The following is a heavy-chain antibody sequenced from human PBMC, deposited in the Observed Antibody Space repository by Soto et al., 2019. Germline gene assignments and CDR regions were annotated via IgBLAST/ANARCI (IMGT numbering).Heavy chain of an antibody. CDR1: GFTFSSYA. CDR3: ARVYRDMVVVPPAINYFGP. CDR2: ISGSGGNT. V-gene: IGHV3-23*01. J-gene: IGHJ5*02. Sequence: GGSLRLSCAASGFTFSSYAMSWVRQAPGKGLEWVSLISGSGGNTYYADSVKGRFTVSRDNFKNRLYLQMNSLRAEDTAVYYCARVYRDMVVVPPAINYFGPWGQGTLVTVSS. D-gene: IGHD2-2*01.